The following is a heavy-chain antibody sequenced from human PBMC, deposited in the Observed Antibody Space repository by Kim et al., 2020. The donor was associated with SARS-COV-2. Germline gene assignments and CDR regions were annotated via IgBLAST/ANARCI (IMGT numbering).Heavy chain of an antibody. D-gene: IGHD2-8*02. CDR2: IRSQGHGGTT. V-gene: IGHV3-49*04. J-gene: IGHJ5*01. CDR3: TRATTVVSLPDS. Sequence: GGSLRLSCRGSGFSFGDYTMAWVRQAPGKGLEWVGFIRSQGHGGTTGYAASVRGRFTMSRDDSKSIAYLQMNSLMDDDTATYYCTRATTVVSLPDSWGQGTLVIVSS. CDR1: GFSFGDYT.